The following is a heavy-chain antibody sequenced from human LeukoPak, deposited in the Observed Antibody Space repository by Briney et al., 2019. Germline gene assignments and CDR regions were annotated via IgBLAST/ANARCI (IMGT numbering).Heavy chain of an antibody. CDR2: LSGSGADT. J-gene: IGHJ4*02. CDR3: AKDPYGTSYFDY. Sequence: PGGSLRLSCAASGFTFSRNALSWVRQAPGKGLEWVSSLSGSGADTYYADSVKGRFTISRDNSKNTVYLQMNSLRAEDTAIYYCAKDPYGTSYFDYWGQGTLVTVSS. V-gene: IGHV3-23*01. CDR1: GFTFSRNA. D-gene: IGHD2-2*01.